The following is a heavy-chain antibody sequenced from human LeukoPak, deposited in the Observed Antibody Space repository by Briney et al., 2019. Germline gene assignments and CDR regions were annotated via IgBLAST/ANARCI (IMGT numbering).Heavy chain of an antibody. Sequence: ASVKVSCKASGYTFTGYYMHWVRQAPGQGLEWMGWINPNSGGTNYAQKFQGRVTMTRDTSISTAYMELSRLRSDDTAVYYCASPLEYCSSTSCFDYWGQGTLVAVSS. CDR2: INPNSGGT. CDR3: ASPLEYCSSTSCFDY. D-gene: IGHD2-2*01. CDR1: GYTFTGYY. J-gene: IGHJ4*02. V-gene: IGHV1-2*02.